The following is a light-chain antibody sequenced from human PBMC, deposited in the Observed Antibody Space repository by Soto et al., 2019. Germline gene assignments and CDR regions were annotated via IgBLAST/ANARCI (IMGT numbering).Light chain of an antibody. Sequence: EILFTQSPGTLSLSPGERATLSCRASQSVSSSYLAWYQQKPGQAPRLLIYGASSRTTGIPDRFSGSGSGTDCTLTISRLEPEDFSVYYCQQYGSSLSTFGQGTKVDIK. CDR3: QQYGSSLST. J-gene: IGKJ1*01. CDR1: QSVSSSY. V-gene: IGKV3-20*01. CDR2: GAS.